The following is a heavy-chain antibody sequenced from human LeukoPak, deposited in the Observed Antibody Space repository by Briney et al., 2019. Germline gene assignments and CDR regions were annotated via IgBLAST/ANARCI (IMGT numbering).Heavy chain of an antibody. CDR3: ARYYDFWSGYYPPGINNWFDP. CDR1: GGSFSGYS. Sequence: SETLSLTCAVYGGSFSGYSWNWIRQPPGKGLEWIGEINHSGSTNYNPSLKSRVTISVDTSKNQFSLKLSSVTAADTAVYYCARYYDFWSGYYPPGINNWFDPWGQGTLVTVSS. J-gene: IGHJ5*02. CDR2: INHSGST. V-gene: IGHV4-34*01. D-gene: IGHD3-3*01.